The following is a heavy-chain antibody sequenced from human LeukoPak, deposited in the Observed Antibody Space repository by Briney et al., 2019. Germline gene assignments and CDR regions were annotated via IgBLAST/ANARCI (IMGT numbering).Heavy chain of an antibody. V-gene: IGHV1-69*13. CDR2: IIPIFGTA. D-gene: IGHD1-20*01. CDR1: GGTFISYA. Sequence: GASVKVSCKASGGTFISYATSWVRQAPGQGLEWMGGIIPIFGTANYAQKFQGRVTITADESTSTAYMELSSLRSEDTAVYYCARSMAVYNWNPYGMDVWGQGTTVTVSS. CDR3: ARSMAVYNWNPYGMDV. J-gene: IGHJ6*02.